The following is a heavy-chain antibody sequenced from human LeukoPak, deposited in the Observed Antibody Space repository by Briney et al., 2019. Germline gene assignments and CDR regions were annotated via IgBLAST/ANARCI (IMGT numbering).Heavy chain of an antibody. CDR2: IEDTGNT. Sequence: KASETLSLTCSVSGGSITTDYWSWIRQPPGKGLEWIGYIEDTGNTRYNVSLKSRVTIAADTSKNQFSLKLSSVTAADTAVYYCARFDQLLCLAYWGQGTLVTVSS. D-gene: IGHD2-2*01. V-gene: IGHV4-59*01. CDR3: ARFDQLLCLAY. CDR1: GGSITTDY. J-gene: IGHJ4*02.